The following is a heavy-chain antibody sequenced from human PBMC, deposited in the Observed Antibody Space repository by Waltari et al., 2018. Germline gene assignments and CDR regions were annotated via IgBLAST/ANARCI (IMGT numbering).Heavy chain of an antibody. CDR3: AKDMGSSYYYYGMDV. CDR2: ISWNSGSI. Sequence: EVQLVESGGGLVQPGRSLRLSCAASGFTSDDDPMPWVRSAPGKGLEWVSGISWNSGSIGYADSVKGRFTISRDNAKNSLYLQMNSLRAEDTALYYCAKDMGSSYYYYGMDVWGQGTTVTVSS. D-gene: IGHD6-13*01. V-gene: IGHV3-9*02. CDR1: GFTSDDDP. J-gene: IGHJ6*02.